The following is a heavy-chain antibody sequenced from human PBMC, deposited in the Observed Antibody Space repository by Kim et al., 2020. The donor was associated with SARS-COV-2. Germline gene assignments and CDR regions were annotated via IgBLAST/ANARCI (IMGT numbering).Heavy chain of an antibody. V-gene: IGHV3-11*05. CDR3: ARDRVVITTRSHYGMDV. J-gene: IGHJ6*02. Sequence: VKGTFTISRDNAKYSLYLQMNSLRAEDTAVYYCARDRVVITTRSHYGMDVWGQGTTVTVSS. D-gene: IGHD3-22*01.